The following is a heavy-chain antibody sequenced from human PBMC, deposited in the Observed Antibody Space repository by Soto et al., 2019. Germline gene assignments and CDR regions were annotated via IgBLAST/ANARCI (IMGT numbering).Heavy chain of an antibody. Sequence: QVPLVKYGVGVVQPGRSLRLSCAASGFTFSSYGMHWVRQAPGKGLEWVAVISYDGSNKYYADSVKGRFTISRDNFKNTLYLQINSLRAEDTAVYYCAPWFGAFDYWGQGTLVTVSS. J-gene: IGHJ4*02. CDR1: GFTFSSYG. V-gene: IGHV3-30*03. CDR2: ISYDGSNK. D-gene: IGHD3-10*01. CDR3: APWFGAFDY.